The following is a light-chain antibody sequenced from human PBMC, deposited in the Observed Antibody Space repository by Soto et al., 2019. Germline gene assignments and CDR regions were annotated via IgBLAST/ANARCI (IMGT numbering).Light chain of an antibody. CDR3: LQHNSYPPT. Sequence: DIQMTQSPSSLSASVGDRVTITCRASQGIGSALGWYQQKPRKAPKRLIYAASSLQSGVTSRFSGSGSGTEFTLTXSSLQPEDFATYYCLQHNSYPPTFGGGTKVEIK. CDR1: QGIGSA. CDR2: AAS. V-gene: IGKV1-17*01. J-gene: IGKJ4*01.